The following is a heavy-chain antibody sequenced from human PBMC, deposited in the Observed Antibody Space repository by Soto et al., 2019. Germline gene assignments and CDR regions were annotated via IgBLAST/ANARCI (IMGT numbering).Heavy chain of an antibody. CDR3: ARGGGEFDA. V-gene: IGHV4-34*01. CDR1: GASLSDNY. CDR2: INHSGNT. J-gene: IGHJ5*02. D-gene: IGHD2-21*01. Sequence: QVHLQQWGAGLLKPSETLSLTCAVYGASLSDNYCNWLRQPPGKGLEWIGEINHSGNTNYNPSLRSRVTISIDTSKNQWSLNLRSGSAAITAVYYCARGGGEFDAGGQGTPVTVSS.